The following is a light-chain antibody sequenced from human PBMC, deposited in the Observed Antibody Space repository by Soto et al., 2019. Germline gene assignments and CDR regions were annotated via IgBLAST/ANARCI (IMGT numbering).Light chain of an antibody. Sequence: EIVLTQSPGTLSLSPGERATLSCRASQSVSSIYLAWYQHKPGQAPRLLIYGASSRATGIPDRFSGSGSGTDFTLTISRLEPEDFAVYYCQQYGISSWTVGRGTTVEIK. CDR1: QSVSSIY. J-gene: IGKJ1*01. CDR2: GAS. V-gene: IGKV3-20*01. CDR3: QQYGISSWT.